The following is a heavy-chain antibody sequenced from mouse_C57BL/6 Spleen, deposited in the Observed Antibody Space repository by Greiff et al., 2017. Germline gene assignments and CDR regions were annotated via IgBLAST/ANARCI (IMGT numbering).Heavy chain of an antibody. CDR2: IYPGDGDT. CDR3: ARNDYDWYFDV. J-gene: IGHJ1*03. D-gene: IGHD2-4*01. CDR1: GYAFSSSW. Sequence: VQRVESGPELVKPGASVKISCKASGYAFSSSWMNWVKQRPGKSLEWIGRIYPGDGDTNYNGKFKGKATLTADKSSSTAYMQLSSLTSEDSAVYFCARNDYDWYFDVWGTGTTVTVSS. V-gene: IGHV1-82*01.